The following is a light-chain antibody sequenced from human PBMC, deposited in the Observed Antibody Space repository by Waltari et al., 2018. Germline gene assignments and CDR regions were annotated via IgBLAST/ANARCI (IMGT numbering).Light chain of an antibody. V-gene: IGKV3-11*01. J-gene: IGKJ4*01. CDR1: QSVSSY. CDR2: GAS. CDR3: QQRINWPLT. Sequence: EIMLTQSPATLSLSPGERATLSCRASQSVSSYLAWYQQKPGQAPRLVIYGASNRATGIPARFSGSGSGTDFTLTISSLEPEDFAVYYCQQRINWPLTFGGGTKVEIK.